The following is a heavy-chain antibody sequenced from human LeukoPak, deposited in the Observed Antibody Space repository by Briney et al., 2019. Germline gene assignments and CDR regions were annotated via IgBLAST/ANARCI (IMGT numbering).Heavy chain of an antibody. Sequence: PGGSLRLSCAASGFTFSRYYMTWVRQAPGKGLEWVASIKRDGTEKYYVDSVRGRFTISRDNDENSLFLQMNSLITEDTAVYYCARGGGWDFDHWGQGTLATVSS. J-gene: IGHJ4*02. D-gene: IGHD6-19*01. CDR2: IKRDGTEK. V-gene: IGHV3-7*05. CDR3: ARGGGWDFDH. CDR1: GFTFSRYY.